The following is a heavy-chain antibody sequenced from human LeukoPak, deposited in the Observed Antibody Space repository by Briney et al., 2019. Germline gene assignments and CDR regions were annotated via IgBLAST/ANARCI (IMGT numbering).Heavy chain of an antibody. CDR1: GGSISSGGYY. Sequence: SETLSLTCTVSGGSISSGGYYWSWIRQPPGKGLEWIGYIYHSGSTYYNPSLKSRVTISVDRSKNQFSLKLSSVTAADTAVYYCAREGGYSYGLGDYWGQGTLVTVSS. CDR3: AREGGYSYGLGDY. D-gene: IGHD5-18*01. V-gene: IGHV4-30-2*01. CDR2: IYHSGST. J-gene: IGHJ4*02.